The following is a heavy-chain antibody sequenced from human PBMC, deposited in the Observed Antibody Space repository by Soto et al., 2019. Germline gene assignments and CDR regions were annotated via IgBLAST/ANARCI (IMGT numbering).Heavy chain of an antibody. Sequence: QGQLQQSGPGLVKPPQTLSLTCAISGDSVSSDITSWNWIRQSPSRGLEWLGRTYYRSKWFHDYAASVKSRITINPDTSKNQFSLELNSMTPEDTAVYYCARGNALDVWGQGTVVTVSS. V-gene: IGHV6-1*01. D-gene: IGHD3-10*01. CDR3: ARGNALDV. J-gene: IGHJ3*01. CDR2: TYYRSKWFH. CDR1: GDSVSSDITS.